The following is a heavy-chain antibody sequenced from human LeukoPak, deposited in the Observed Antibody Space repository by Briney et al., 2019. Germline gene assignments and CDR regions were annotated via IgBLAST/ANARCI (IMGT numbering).Heavy chain of an antibody. CDR3: AKDRGVVAGPGHYYGMGV. CDR1: GFTFSSYG. CDR2: ISYDGSNK. D-gene: IGHD6-19*01. V-gene: IGHV3-30*18. Sequence: GGSLRLSCAASGFTFSSYGMHWVRQAPGKGLEWVAVISYDGSNKYYADSVKGRFTISRDNSKNTLYLQMNSLRAEDTAVYYCAKDRGVVAGPGHYYGMGVWGQGTTVTVSS. J-gene: IGHJ6*02.